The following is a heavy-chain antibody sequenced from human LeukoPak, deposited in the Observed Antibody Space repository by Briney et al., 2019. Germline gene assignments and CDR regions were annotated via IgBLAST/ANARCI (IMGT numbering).Heavy chain of an antibody. CDR3: ARRSSCSGGSCYPFDY. Sequence: SETLSLTCTVPGGSIIISMYYLGWIRQPPGNWLGWMGSIYYSGSTYYTPSLKSRVTISVDTSKNQFSLKLSSVTAADTAVYYCARRSSCSGGSCYPFDYWGQGTLVTVSS. J-gene: IGHJ4*02. CDR1: GGSIIISMYY. V-gene: IGHV4-39*01. D-gene: IGHD2-15*01. CDR2: IYYSGST.